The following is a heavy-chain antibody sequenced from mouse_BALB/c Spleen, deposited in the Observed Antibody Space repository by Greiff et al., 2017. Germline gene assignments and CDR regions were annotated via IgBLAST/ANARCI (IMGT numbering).Heavy chain of an antibody. CDR2: FSRGGVYT. Sequence: VQLVESGGGLVTPGGSRKLPCAPSGFTFSSYAMSWVRQSPEKRRGGVAEFSRGGVYTYYPDTVTGRFTISRDNAKNTLYLEMSSLRSEDTAIYYCARGAIYYDYDGDAMDYWGQGTSVTVSS. J-gene: IGHJ4*01. CDR1: GFTFSSYA. D-gene: IGHD2-4*01. V-gene: IGHV5-9-4*01. CDR3: ARGAIYYDYDGDAMDY.